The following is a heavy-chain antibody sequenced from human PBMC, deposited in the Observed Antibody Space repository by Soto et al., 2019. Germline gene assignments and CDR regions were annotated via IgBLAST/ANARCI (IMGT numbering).Heavy chain of an antibody. CDR2: INHVGIT. CDR3: ARRGLRILDWLSEYYFDY. D-gene: IGHD3-3*01. CDR1: GGSFDGYY. J-gene: IGHJ4*02. Sequence: QVQLQQWGAGPLKPSETLSLMCAVYGGSFDGYYWTWIRQPPGKGLEWIGQINHVGITKYNPSLKLRVTISVDTSTHMFSLRLSSVSAADTAVYYCARRGLRILDWLSEYYFDYWCQGTLVTVSS. V-gene: IGHV4-34*01.